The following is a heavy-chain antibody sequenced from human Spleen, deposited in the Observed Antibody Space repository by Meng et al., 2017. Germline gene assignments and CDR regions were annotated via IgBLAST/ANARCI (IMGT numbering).Heavy chain of an antibody. Sequence: QVQVVQAGAEVKKPGASVKVSCKASGYTFTAYYIHWVRQAPGQGLEWMGHINPNSGDTLYAPKFQGRVSMTGDTSISTAYVELSGLRSDDTAIYYCARDENISLGKLFGDYWGQGTLVTVSS. D-gene: IGHD2-21*01. CDR3: ARDENISLGKLFGDY. CDR1: GYTFTAYY. V-gene: IGHV1-2*06. J-gene: IGHJ4*02. CDR2: INPNSGDT.